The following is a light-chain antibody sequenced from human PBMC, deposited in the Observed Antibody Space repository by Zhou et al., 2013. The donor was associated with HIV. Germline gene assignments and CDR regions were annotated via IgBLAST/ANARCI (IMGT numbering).Light chain of an antibody. CDR1: QSLLHGDGKTY. CDR2: LGS. CDR3: MQALQTPFT. Sequence: DIVMTQTPISLSVTPGQPASISCRSSQSLLHGDGKTYLYWYLQKPGQSPQLLIYLGSNRASGVPDRFSGSGSGTDFILKISRVEAEDVGVYYCMQALQTPFTFGGGTKVEIK. V-gene: IGKV2-28*01. J-gene: IGKJ4*01.